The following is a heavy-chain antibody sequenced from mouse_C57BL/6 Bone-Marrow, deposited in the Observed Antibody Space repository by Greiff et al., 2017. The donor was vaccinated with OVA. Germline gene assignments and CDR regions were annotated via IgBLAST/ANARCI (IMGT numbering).Heavy chain of an antibody. J-gene: IGHJ1*01. CDR1: GFTFSDYG. Sequence: EVHLVESGGGLVKPGGSLKLSCAASGFTFSDYGMHWVRQAPEKGLEWVAYISSGSSTIYYADTVKGRFTISIDNAKNTLFLQMTSLRSEESAIYYCARLGRWYFDVWGAETTVTVSS. D-gene: IGHD4-1*01. CDR3: ARLGRWYFDV. V-gene: IGHV5-17*01. CDR2: ISSGSSTI.